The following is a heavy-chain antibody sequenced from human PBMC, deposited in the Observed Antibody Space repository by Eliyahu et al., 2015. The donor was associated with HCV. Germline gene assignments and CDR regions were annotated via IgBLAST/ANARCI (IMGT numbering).Heavy chain of an antibody. CDR3: ARVERYCSSTSCYFAFDI. Sequence: QVQLQESGPGLVKPSETLSLTCTVSXGSIXSYYWSXXRQPPGKGLEWIGYIYYXGSTNYNPSLKSRVTISVDTSKNQFSLKLSSVTAADTAVYYCARVERYCSSTSCYFAFDIWGQRTMVTVSS. CDR1: XGSIXSYY. D-gene: IGHD2-2*01. J-gene: IGHJ3*02. V-gene: IGHV4-59*01. CDR2: IYYXGST.